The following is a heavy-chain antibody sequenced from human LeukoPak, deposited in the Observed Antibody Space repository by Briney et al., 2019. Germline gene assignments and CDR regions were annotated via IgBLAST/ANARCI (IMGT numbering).Heavy chain of an antibody. V-gene: IGHV4-59*11. CDR3: ARFEGVATFDY. J-gene: IGHJ4*02. Sequence: SETLSLTCTVSGGSISSHFWSWIRQPPGKGLEWIGYIYYSGSTNYNPSLESRVTISVDTSKNQFSLKLSSVTAADTAVYYCARFEGVATFDYWGQGTQVTVSS. CDR2: IYYSGST. CDR1: GGSISSHF. D-gene: IGHD5-12*01.